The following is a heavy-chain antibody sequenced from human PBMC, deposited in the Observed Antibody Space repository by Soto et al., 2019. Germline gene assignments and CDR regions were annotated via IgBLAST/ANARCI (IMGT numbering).Heavy chain of an antibody. CDR3: ARTSAAGKNYNGMDV. J-gene: IGHJ6*02. D-gene: IGHD6-13*01. CDR2: IYPGDSDT. Sequence: PGESLKICCKGSGYSFTSYWIGWVRQMPGKGLEWMGIIYPGDSDTRYSPSFQGQVTISADKSISTAYLQWSSLKASDTAMYYCARTSAAGKNYNGMDVWGQGTTVTVSS. CDR1: GYSFTSYW. V-gene: IGHV5-51*01.